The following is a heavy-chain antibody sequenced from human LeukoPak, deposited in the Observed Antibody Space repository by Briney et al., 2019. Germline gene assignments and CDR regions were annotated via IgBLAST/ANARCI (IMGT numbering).Heavy chain of an antibody. J-gene: IGHJ5*02. CDR1: NGSFSGYY. Sequence: SETLSLTCTVYNGSFSGYYWSWIRQPPGTGLEWIGENSHSGYTNLNPSLKSRLTISLDTSKNHFSLRLPSLTAADTAVYYCARHGFYGDSARRKFDPWGQGTLVTVSS. CDR3: ARHGFYGDSARRKFDP. CDR2: NSHSGYT. D-gene: IGHD4-17*01. V-gene: IGHV4-34*01.